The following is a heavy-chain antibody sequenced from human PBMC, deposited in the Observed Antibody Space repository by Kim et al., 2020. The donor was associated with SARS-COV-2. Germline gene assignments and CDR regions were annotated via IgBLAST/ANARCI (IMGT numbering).Heavy chain of an antibody. CDR1: GFTFSSYA. CDR3: AKDYGGNPFDY. CDR2: VSGSGAYR. D-gene: IGHD4-17*01. Sequence: GGSLRLSCAASGFTFSSYAMSWVRQAPGKGLEWVSAVSGSGAYRYFADYVKGRFSISRDNSKNTLYLQMTSLRAEDTAVYYCAKDYGGNPFDYWGQGTLVTVSS. J-gene: IGHJ4*02. V-gene: IGHV3-23*01.